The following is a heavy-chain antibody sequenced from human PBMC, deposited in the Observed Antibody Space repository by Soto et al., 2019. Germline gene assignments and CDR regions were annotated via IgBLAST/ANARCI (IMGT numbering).Heavy chain of an antibody. J-gene: IGHJ4*02. Sequence: GSLRLSCAASGFTVSSNYMSWVRQAPGKGLEWVSVIYSGGSTYYADSVKGRFTISRDNSKNTLYLQMNSLRAEDTAVYYCARARTTVRYFDYWGQGTLVTVSS. CDR2: IYSGGST. V-gene: IGHV3-66*01. CDR3: ARARTTVRYFDY. D-gene: IGHD4-17*01. CDR1: GFTVSSNY.